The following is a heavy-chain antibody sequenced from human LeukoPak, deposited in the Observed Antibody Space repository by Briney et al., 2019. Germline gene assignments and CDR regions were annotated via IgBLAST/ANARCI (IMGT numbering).Heavy chain of an antibody. CDR1: GFTFSSYW. D-gene: IGHD1-1*01. Sequence: GGSLRLACAASGFTFSSYWMSWVRQAPGKGLEWVANIKQDGGEKYYLDSVKGRFTISRDNAKNSLYLQMNSLRAEDTAVYYCARPGTDVASYCWGQGTLVTVSS. CDR3: ARPGTDVASYC. J-gene: IGHJ4*02. CDR2: IKQDGGEK. V-gene: IGHV3-7*01.